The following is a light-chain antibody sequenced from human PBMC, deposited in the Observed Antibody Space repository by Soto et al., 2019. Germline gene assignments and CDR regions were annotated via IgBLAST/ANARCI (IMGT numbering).Light chain of an antibody. V-gene: IGLV2-8*01. CDR1: SSDVGGYNY. CDR3: SSYVGSNNPV. Sequence: QSALTQPPSASGSPGQSVTISCTGTSSDVGGYNYVSWYQQHPGKAPKLMIYEVSKRTSGVPDRFSGSKSGNTASLTVSGLQAEDEADYYCSSYVGSNNPVFGGGTKLTVL. CDR2: EVS. J-gene: IGLJ2*01.